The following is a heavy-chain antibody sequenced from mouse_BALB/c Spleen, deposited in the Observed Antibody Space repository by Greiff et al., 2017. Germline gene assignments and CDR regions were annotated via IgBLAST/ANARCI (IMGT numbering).Heavy chain of an antibody. CDR1: GYSITSDYA. D-gene: IGHD2-14*01. Sequence: VQLQQSGPGLVKPSQSLSLTCTVTGYSITSDYAWNWIRQFPGNKLEWMGYISYSGSTSYNPSLKSRISITRDTSKNQFFLQLNSVTTEDTATYYCARHYRNYYAMDYWGQGTSVTVSS. V-gene: IGHV3-2*02. CDR3: ARHYRNYYAMDY. CDR2: ISYSGST. J-gene: IGHJ4*01.